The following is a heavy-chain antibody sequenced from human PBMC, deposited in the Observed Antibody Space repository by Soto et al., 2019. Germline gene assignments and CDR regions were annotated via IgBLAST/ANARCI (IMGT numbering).Heavy chain of an antibody. CDR3: AREDPAAAGRDFDY. Sequence: GASVKVSCKASGYTFTSYDINWVRQATGQGLEWMGWMNPNSGNTGYAQKFQGRVTMTRNTSISTAYMELSSLRSEDTAVYYCAREDPAAAGRDFDYWGQGTLVTVSS. V-gene: IGHV1-8*01. D-gene: IGHD6-13*01. CDR1: GYTFTSYD. CDR2: MNPNSGNT. J-gene: IGHJ4*02.